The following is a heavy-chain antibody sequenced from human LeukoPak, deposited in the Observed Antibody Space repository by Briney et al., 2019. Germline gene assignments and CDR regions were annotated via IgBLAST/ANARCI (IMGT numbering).Heavy chain of an antibody. D-gene: IGHD3-10*01. CDR1: GYSISSGYY. Sequence: SETLSLTRAVSGYSISSGYYWGWIRQPPGKGLEWIGSIYHSGSTYYNPSLKSRVTISVDTSKNQFSLKLSSVTAADTAVYYCARVPASGVDWYFDLWGRGTLVTVSS. V-gene: IGHV4-38-2*01. CDR2: IYHSGST. J-gene: IGHJ2*01. CDR3: ARVPASGVDWYFDL.